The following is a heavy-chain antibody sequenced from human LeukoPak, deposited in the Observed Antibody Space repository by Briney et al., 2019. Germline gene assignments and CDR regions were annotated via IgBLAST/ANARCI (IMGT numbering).Heavy chain of an antibody. Sequence: SETLSLTCAVYGGSFSGYYWSWIRQPPGKGLEWIGEINHSGSTNYNPSLKSRVTISVDTPKNQFSLKLSSVTAADTAVYYCARGGPYSGSYLRRSGWFDPWGQGTLVTVSS. CDR2: INHSGST. V-gene: IGHV4-34*01. CDR1: GGSFSGYY. CDR3: ARGGPYSGSYLRRSGWFDP. D-gene: IGHD1-26*01. J-gene: IGHJ5*02.